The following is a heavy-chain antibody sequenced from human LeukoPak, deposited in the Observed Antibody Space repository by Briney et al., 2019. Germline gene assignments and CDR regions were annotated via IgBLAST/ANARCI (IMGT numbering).Heavy chain of an antibody. D-gene: IGHD1-7*01. J-gene: IGHJ5*02. CDR1: KFNFHTYG. V-gene: IGHV3-23*01. CDR2: ISGSGGST. CDR3: AKVQYSRNYDWFDP. Sequence: GGSLRLSCTTPKFNFHTYGLTWVRQAPGKELEWVSSISGSGGSTQYAASVQGRFTISRDNSKNTLYLQMNSLRAEDTAVYYCAKVQYSRNYDWFDPWGQGTLVTVSS.